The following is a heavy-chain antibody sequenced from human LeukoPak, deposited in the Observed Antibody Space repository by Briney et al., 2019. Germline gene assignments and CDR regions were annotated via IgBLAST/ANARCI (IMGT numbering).Heavy chain of an antibody. CDR1: GFTFSNYA. Sequence: PGGSLRLSCAASGFTFSNYAMSWVRQAPGKGLEWVSAISGSGGTPYYADSVKGRFTISRDNSKNTLYLQMNSLRAGDTAVYYCARVIRLTGGLYYLVYWGQGTLVTVSS. CDR3: ARVIRLTGGLYYLVY. J-gene: IGHJ4*02. D-gene: IGHD1-20*01. CDR2: ISGSGGTP. V-gene: IGHV3-23*01.